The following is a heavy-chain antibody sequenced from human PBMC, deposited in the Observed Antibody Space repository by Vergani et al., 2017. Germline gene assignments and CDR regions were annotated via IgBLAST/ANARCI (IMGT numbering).Heavy chain of an antibody. D-gene: IGHD5-18*01. V-gene: IGHV1-46*01. CDR2: INPSGGST. CDR3: AREPTAMVTGWFDY. CDR1: GYTFTGYY. J-gene: IGHJ4*02. Sequence: QVQLVQSGAEVKKPGASVKVSCKASGYTFTGYYMHWVRQAPGQGLEWMGIINPSGGSTSYAQKFQGRGTMTRDTSTSTVYMELSSLRSEDPAVYYCAREPTAMVTGWFDYWGQGTLVTVSS.